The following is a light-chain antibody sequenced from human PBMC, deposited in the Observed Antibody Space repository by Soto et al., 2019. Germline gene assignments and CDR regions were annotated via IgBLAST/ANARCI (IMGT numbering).Light chain of an antibody. J-gene: IGKJ5*01. CDR2: AAS. Sequence: DIQMTQSPSSLSASVGDRVTITCRASQGISNYLAWYQQKPGKVPKLLIYAASTLQSGVPSRFSGSRSGTDFTLTISSLEPEDFAVYYCQQRSNWVTFGQGTRLEIK. CDR1: QGISNY. V-gene: IGKV1-27*01. CDR3: QQRSNWVT.